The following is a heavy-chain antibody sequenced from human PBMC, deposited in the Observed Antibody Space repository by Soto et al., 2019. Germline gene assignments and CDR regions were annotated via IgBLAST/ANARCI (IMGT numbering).Heavy chain of an antibody. CDR1: GVTSSGYG. D-gene: IGHD1-1*01. CDR2: ISSSGSTK. CDR3: ARDESFNDEDYGMDV. V-gene: IGHV3-48*03. J-gene: IGHJ6*02. Sequence: WGSLRLSCGASGVTSSGYGRNWVRQAPGKGLEWVSYISSSGSTKYYADSLTGRFTISRDNAKNSLYLQMNSLSAEDTDVYYCARDESFNDEDYGMDVWGQGTTVTVSS.